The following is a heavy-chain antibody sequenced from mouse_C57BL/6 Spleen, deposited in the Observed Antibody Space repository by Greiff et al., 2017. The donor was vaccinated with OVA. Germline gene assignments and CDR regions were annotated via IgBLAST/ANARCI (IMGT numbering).Heavy chain of an antibody. J-gene: IGHJ3*01. CDR1: GYTFTEYT. CDR3: ARHERKGYGYDGGAWFAY. CDR2: FYPGSGSI. Sequence: VQLQQSGAELVKPGASVKLSCKASGYTFTEYTIHWVKQRPGQGLEWIGWFYPGSGSIKYNEKFKDKATLTADKSSSTVYLERSRLTSEDSAVYVCARHERKGYGYDGGAWFAYWGQGTLVTVSA. V-gene: IGHV1-62-2*01. D-gene: IGHD2-2*01.